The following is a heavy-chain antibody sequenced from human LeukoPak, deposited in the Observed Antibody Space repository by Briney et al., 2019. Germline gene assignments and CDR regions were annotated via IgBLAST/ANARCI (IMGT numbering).Heavy chain of an antibody. CDR3: ARDLRITIFGVVIPWAFDI. CDR2: INPSGGST. Sequence: ASVKVSCKASGGTFSSYAISWVRQAPGQGLEWMGIINPSGGSTSYAQKFQGRVTMTRDMSMSTVYMELTSLRSEDTAVYYCARDLRITIFGVVIPWAFDIWGQGTMVIVSS. J-gene: IGHJ3*02. V-gene: IGHV1-46*01. CDR1: GGTFSSYA. D-gene: IGHD3-3*01.